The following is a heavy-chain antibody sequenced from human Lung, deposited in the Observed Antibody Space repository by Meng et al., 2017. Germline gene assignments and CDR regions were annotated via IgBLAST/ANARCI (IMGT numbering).Heavy chain of an antibody. V-gene: IGHV4-59*08. CDR2: IYYSGST. D-gene: IGHD3-22*01. CDR1: GGSISSYH. J-gene: IGHJ4*02. Sequence: QVQLQESGPGLVMPSVTLSLTCTVSGGSISSYHWGWTRQPPGKGLEWIGYIYYSGSTNYNPSLKSRVTISVDTSKNQFSLKLSSVTAADTAVYYCARHRGVVVIPTDWGQGTLVTVSS. CDR3: ARHRGVVVIPTD.